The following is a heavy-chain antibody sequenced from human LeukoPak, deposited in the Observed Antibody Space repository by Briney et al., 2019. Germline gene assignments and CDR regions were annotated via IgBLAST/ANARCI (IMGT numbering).Heavy chain of an antibody. J-gene: IGHJ5*02. CDR1: GYTFTSYY. D-gene: IGHD2-2*01. V-gene: IGHV1-46*03. CDR2: INPSGGST. CDR3: AGGYCSSTSCSQRPNWFDP. Sequence: ASVKVSCKASGYTFTSYYMHWVRQAPGQGLEWMGIINPSGGSTSYAQKFQGRVTMTRDTSTSTVYMELSSLRSEDTAVYYCAGGYCSSTSCSQRPNWFDPWGQGTLVTVSS.